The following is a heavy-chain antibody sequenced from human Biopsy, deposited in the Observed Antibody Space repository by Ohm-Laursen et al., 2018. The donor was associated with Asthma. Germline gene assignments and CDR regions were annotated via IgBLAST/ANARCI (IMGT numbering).Heavy chain of an antibody. J-gene: IGHJ4*02. CDR2: IYSGGTS. CDR3: ARGDSSNWPHYYFDY. D-gene: IGHD3-22*01. V-gene: IGHV3-53*01. CDR1: GFAVSRDY. Sequence: SLRLSCSATGFAVSRDYMFWVRQAPGKGLEWVSVIYSGGTSPTADSVRGRFTISRDYSKNTLYLQMHRLRAEDTAVYYCARGDSSNWPHYYFDYWGQGTLVTVSS.